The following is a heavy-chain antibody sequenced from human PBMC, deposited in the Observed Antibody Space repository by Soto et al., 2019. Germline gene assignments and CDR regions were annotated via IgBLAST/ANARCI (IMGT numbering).Heavy chain of an antibody. CDR2: INWNDDE. Sequence: QITLKESGPTLVKPTQTLTLTCTFSGFSLNTRAVGVGWIRQAPGKALEWLPLINWNDDERYSPSLKDRLTITKDTSKNHVVLTMTNIGPVDTATYYCAHRHDLGGFDIWGQGTAVTVSS. CDR3: AHRHDLGGFDI. D-gene: IGHD2-15*01. CDR1: GFSLNTRAVG. V-gene: IGHV2-5*01. J-gene: IGHJ3*02.